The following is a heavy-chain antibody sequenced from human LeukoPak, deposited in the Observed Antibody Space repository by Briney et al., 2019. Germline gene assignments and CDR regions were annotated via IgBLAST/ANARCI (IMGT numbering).Heavy chain of an antibody. D-gene: IGHD3-22*01. CDR3: ARVGSYHSGRYYPDY. CDR2: IDQYGSER. V-gene: IGHV3-7*01. Sequence: PGGSLRLSCAASGFTFSTYWMTWVRQAPGKGLDWVANIDQYGSERPYVDSVKGRFTISRDNAKSSLYLKMNSLRGEDTAVYYCARVGSYHSGRYYPDYWGQGTLVAVSS. CDR1: GFTFSTYW. J-gene: IGHJ4*02.